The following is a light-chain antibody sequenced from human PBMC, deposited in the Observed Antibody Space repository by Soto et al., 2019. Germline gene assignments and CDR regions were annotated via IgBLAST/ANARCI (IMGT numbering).Light chain of an antibody. CDR3: ISYAGSDTYV. V-gene: IGLV2-8*01. Sequence: QSVLTQPPSASGSPGQSVTISCTGTSSDVGAYNYVSWYQQHPAKAPKLMIYDVNKRPSGVPDRFSGSKSGNTASLTVSGLQADDEADYYCISYAGSDTYVFGTGTQVTVL. CDR2: DVN. CDR1: SSDVGAYNY. J-gene: IGLJ1*01.